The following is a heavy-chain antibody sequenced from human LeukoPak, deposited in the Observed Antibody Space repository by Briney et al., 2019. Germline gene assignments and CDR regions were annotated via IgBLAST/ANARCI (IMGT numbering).Heavy chain of an antibody. J-gene: IGHJ4*02. CDR2: IIPIFGTA. V-gene: IGHV1-69*05. Sequence: ASVKVSCKASGGTFSSYAISWVRQAPGQGLEWMGRIIPIFGTANYAQKFQGRVTITTDESTSTAYMEMSSLRSEDTAVYYCARDFLRLPLGYYDSSGDWGQGTLVTVSS. D-gene: IGHD3-22*01. CDR1: GGTFSSYA. CDR3: ARDFLRLPLGYYDSSGD.